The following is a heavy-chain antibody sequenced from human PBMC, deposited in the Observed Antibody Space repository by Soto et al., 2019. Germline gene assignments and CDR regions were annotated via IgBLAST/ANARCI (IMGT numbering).Heavy chain of an antibody. CDR3: ATHGSGSYYPKDGYYGMDV. D-gene: IGHD3-10*01. Sequence: GGSLRLSCAASGFTFSSYAMSWVRQAPGKGLEWVSAISGSGGSTYYADSVKGRFTISRDNSKNTLYLQMNSLRAEDTAVYYCATHGSGSYYPKDGYYGMDVWGQGTTVTVSS. J-gene: IGHJ6*02. V-gene: IGHV3-23*01. CDR2: ISGSGGST. CDR1: GFTFSSYA.